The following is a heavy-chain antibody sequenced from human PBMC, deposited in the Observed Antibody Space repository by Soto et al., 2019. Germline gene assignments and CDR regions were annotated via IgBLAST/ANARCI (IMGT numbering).Heavy chain of an antibody. D-gene: IGHD4-17*01. CDR2: INAGNGNT. J-gene: IGHJ6*02. CDR3: ARPRLMTTVDLGDV. V-gene: IGHV1-3*01. CDR1: GYTFTSYA. Sequence: ASVKVSCKASGYTFTSYAMHWVRQAPGQRLEWMGWINAGNGNTKYSQKFQGRVIITRDTSASTAYMELSSLRSEDTAVYYCARPRLMTTVDLGDVWGQGTTVTVSS.